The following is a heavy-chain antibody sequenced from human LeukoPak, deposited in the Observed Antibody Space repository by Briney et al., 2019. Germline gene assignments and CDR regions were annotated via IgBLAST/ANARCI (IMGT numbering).Heavy chain of an antibody. Sequence: SETLSLTCTVSGGSISSSSYYWGWIRQPPGKGLEWIGSIYYSGTTYYNPSLKSRVTISVDTSKNQFSLKLTSVTAADTAVYYCARGGTIRAYYWGQGTLVTVSS. CDR3: ARGGTIRAYY. D-gene: IGHD1/OR15-1a*01. V-gene: IGHV4-39*07. CDR1: GGSISSSSYY. CDR2: IYYSGTT. J-gene: IGHJ4*02.